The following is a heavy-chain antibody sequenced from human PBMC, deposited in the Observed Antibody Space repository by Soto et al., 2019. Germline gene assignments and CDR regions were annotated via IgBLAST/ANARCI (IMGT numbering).Heavy chain of an antibody. CDR2: INHSGST. J-gene: IGHJ5*02. D-gene: IGHD2-8*01. V-gene: IGHV4-34*01. CDR3: ASRGLCTNGVCHRMPLDP. CDR1: GGSFSGYY. Sequence: PSETLSLTCAVYGGSFSGYYWSWIRQPPGKGLEWIGEINHSGSTNYNPSLKSRVTISVDTSKNQFSLKLSSVTAADTAVYYCASRGLCTNGVCHRMPLDPWGQGTLVTV.